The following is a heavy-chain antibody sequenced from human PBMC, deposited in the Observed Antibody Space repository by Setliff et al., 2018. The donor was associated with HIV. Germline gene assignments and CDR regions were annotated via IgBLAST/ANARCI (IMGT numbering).Heavy chain of an antibody. CDR3: ARDAFDYTAYYYSYMDV. CDR1: GGTFSSYA. V-gene: IGHV1-69*06. J-gene: IGHJ6*03. Sequence: GASVKVSCKASGGTFSSYAISWVRQAPGQGLEWMGRIIPIFGTANYAQKFQGRVTITADKSTSTAYMELSSLRSEDTAVYYCARDAFDYTAYYYSYMDVWGKGTTVTVSS. CDR2: IIPIFGTA. D-gene: IGHD4-4*01.